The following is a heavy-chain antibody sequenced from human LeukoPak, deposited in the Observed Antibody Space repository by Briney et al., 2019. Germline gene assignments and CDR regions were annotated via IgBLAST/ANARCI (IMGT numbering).Heavy chain of an antibody. CDR1: GFTFSSYE. CDR3: ARGQGQYYYDSSGYYKSSNYFDY. D-gene: IGHD3-22*01. V-gene: IGHV3-48*03. Sequence: GGSLRLSCAASGFTFSSYEMNWVRQAPGKGLEWVSYISSSGRTIYYADSVKGRFTISRDNAKNSLYLQMNSLRAEDTAVYYCARGQGQYYYDSSGYYKSSNYFDYWGQGTLVTVSS. J-gene: IGHJ4*02. CDR2: ISSSGRTI.